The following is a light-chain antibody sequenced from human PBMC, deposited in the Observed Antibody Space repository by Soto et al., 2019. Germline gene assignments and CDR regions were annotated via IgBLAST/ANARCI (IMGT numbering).Light chain of an antibody. CDR1: QSVSNNY. V-gene: IGKV3-20*01. CDR3: QQYRSAGT. J-gene: IGKJ1*01. Sequence: EIVLTQSPGTLSLSPGERATLSCRASQSVSNNYLAWYQKKPRQAPRLLIYAASNRATRIPDMFSSSGSGTDFPSSISRLEHEDDADYYCQQYRSAGTLGRGTKVEI. CDR2: AAS.